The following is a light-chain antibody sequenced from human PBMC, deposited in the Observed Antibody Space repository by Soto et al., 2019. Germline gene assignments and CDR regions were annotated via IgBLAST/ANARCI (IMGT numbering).Light chain of an antibody. CDR3: QVWDSSSDLHYV. CDR2: YDS. Sequence: YELTQPPSVSVAPGKTARITCGGNNIGSKSVHWYQQKPGQAPVLVIYYDSDRPSGIPERFSGSNSGNTATLTISRVEAGDEADYYCQVWDSSSDLHYVFGTGTKLTVL. CDR1: NIGSKS. J-gene: IGLJ1*01. V-gene: IGLV3-21*04.